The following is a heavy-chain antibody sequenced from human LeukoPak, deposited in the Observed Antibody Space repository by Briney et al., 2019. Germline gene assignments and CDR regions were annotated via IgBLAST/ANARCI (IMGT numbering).Heavy chain of an antibody. D-gene: IGHD1-1*01. CDR1: GYTFTGYY. J-gene: IGHJ6*02. Sequence: ASVKVSCKASGYTFTGYYMHWVRQAPGQGLEWTGWINPNSGGTNYAQKFQGWVTMTRDTSISTAYMELSRLRSDDTAVYYCAREGRTTGTSPYYYYYGMDVWGQGTTVTVSS. CDR3: AREGRTTGTSPYYYYYGMDV. V-gene: IGHV1-2*04. CDR2: INPNSGGT.